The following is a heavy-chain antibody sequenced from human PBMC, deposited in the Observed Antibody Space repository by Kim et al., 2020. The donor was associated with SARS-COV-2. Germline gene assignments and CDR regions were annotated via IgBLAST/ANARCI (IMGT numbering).Heavy chain of an antibody. CDR1: GGTFSSYA. Sequence: SVKVSCKASGGTFSSYAISWVRQAPGQGLERMGGIIPIFGTANYAQKFQGRVTITADESTSTAYMELSSLRSEDTAVYYCARESRSSSSWELPYFDYWGQGTLVTVSS. CDR2: IIPIFGTA. D-gene: IGHD6-13*01. CDR3: ARESRSSSSWELPYFDY. V-gene: IGHV1-69*13. J-gene: IGHJ4*02.